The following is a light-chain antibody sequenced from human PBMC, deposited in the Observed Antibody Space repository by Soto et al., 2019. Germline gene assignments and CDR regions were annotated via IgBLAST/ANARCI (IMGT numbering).Light chain of an antibody. CDR3: QQANV. CDR2: DVS. V-gene: IGKV1-5*01. CDR1: QSILGW. Sequence: DIQMTQSPSTLSASLGDRVTITCRASQSILGWLAWYQQRPGKAPNLLIYDVSRLQSGVPSRFSGSGSGTEFTLTISSLQPDDFATYYCQQANVFGQGTKVDIK. J-gene: IGKJ1*01.